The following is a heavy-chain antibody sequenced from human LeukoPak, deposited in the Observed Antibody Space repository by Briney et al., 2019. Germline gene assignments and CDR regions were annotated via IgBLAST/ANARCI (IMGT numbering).Heavy chain of an antibody. Sequence: GGSLRLSCAASGFTFSSYAMSWVRQAPGKGLERVSAISGSGGSTYYADSAKGRFTISRDNSKNTLYLQMNSLRAEDTAVYYCAKDSRYCSSTSCYDRFDYWGQGTLVTVSS. CDR1: GFTFSSYA. V-gene: IGHV3-23*01. CDR3: AKDSRYCSSTSCYDRFDY. J-gene: IGHJ4*02. D-gene: IGHD2-2*01. CDR2: ISGSGGST.